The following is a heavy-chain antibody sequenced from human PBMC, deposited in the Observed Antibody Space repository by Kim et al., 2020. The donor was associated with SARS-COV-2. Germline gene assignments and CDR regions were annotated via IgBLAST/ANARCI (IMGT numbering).Heavy chain of an antibody. J-gene: IGHJ5*02. CDR1: GGSISRSNSH. CDR3: ARLEMTGIGWRGCFDP. D-gene: IGHD1-1*01. Sequence: SETLSLTCTVSGGSISRSNSHWGWIRQPPGKGLEWIGSVYYSGSTFYNPSLKSRVTISVDTSENQLSLKLTSVTAADTGVYYCARLEMTGIGWRGCFDPWGQGTLVTVSS. CDR2: VYYSGST. V-gene: IGHV4-39*01.